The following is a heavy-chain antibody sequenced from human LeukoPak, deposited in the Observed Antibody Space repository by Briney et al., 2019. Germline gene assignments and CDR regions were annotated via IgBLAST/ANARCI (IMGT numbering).Heavy chain of an antibody. CDR1: GDSVSSNSAA. D-gene: IGHD2-2*01. CDR2: TYYRSKWYN. V-gene: IGHV6-1*01. J-gene: IGHJ6*03. Sequence: SQTLSLTCAISGDSVSSNSAAWNWIRQSPSRGLEWLGRTYYRSKWYNDYAVSVKSRITINPDTSKNQFSLQLNSVTPEDTAVYYCARAGYCSSTSCYSRRTAYYYMDVWGKGTTVTVSS. CDR3: ARAGYCSSTSCYSRRTAYYYMDV.